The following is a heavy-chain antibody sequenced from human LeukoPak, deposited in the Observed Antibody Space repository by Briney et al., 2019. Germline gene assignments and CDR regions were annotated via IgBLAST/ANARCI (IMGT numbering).Heavy chain of an antibody. CDR3: ARHIGGGIEDMDV. J-gene: IGHJ6*03. D-gene: IGHD3-16*02. Sequence: PSETLSLTCIVSGGSIGTYYWSWIRQSPGKGLEWIGYIYVTGSTRYNPYLQSRVTISVDTSRNQFFLKMSSVTAADTAVYYCARHIGGGIEDMDVWGTGIKVTVSS. V-gene: IGHV4-59*08. CDR1: GGSIGTYY. CDR2: IYVTGST.